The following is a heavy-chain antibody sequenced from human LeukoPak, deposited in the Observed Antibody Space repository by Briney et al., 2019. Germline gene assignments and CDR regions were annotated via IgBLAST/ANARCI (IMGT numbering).Heavy chain of an antibody. D-gene: IGHD3-3*01. J-gene: IGHJ4*02. CDR3: ARDLRGYDFWSGFFKYYFDY. Sequence: ASVKVSCKASGYTFTDYVISWVRQAPGQGLEWMGWISAYNGNTKYAQKFQGRVTMTTDTSTSTTYMEVRSLRSDDTAVYYCARDLRGYDFWSGFFKYYFDYWGQGTLVTVSS. CDR1: GYTFTDYV. V-gene: IGHV1-18*01. CDR2: ISAYNGNT.